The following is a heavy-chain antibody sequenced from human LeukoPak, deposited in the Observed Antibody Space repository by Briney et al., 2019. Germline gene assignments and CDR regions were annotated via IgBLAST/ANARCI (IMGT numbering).Heavy chain of an antibody. D-gene: IGHD3-10*01. CDR3: ARGLGVGYYYGSGSYYKQGGMDV. V-gene: IGHV1-2*02. CDR2: INPNSGGT. J-gene: IGHJ6*03. CDR1: GYTFTGYY. Sequence: GASVKVSCKASGYTFTGYYMHWVRQAPGQGLEWMGWINPNSGGTNYAQKFQGRVTMTRDTSISTAYMELSRLRSDDTAVYYCARGLGVGYYYGSGSYYKQGGMDVWGKGTTVTISS.